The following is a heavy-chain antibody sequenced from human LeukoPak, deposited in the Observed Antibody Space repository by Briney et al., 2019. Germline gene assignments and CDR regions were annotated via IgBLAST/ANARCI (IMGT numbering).Heavy chain of an antibody. CDR2: ISYDGSNK. CDR3: ARARWLRLYDAFDI. CDR1: GFTFSSYA. V-gene: IGHV3-30-3*01. D-gene: IGHD5-12*01. J-gene: IGHJ3*02. Sequence: PGRSLRLSCAASGFTFSSYAMHWVRQAPGKGLEWVAVISYDGSNKYYADSVKGRFTISRDNSKNTLYLQMNCLRAEDTAVYYCARARWLRLYDAFDIWGQGTMATVSS.